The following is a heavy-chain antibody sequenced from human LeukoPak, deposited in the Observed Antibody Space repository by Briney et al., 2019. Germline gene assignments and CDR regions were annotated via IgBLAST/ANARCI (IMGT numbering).Heavy chain of an antibody. CDR2: IXXDGXXK. D-gene: IGHD2-2*01. Sequence: GGSLRLSCAASGFTFSDYLMTWVRQAPGKGLEWVANIXXDGXXKYSVDSVKGRFSISRDNVKNSLYLQMNSLRAEDTAVCYCXXXPRPPYCSGTRXXXSQGFDNWGQGTLVTVSS. CDR3: XXXPRPPYCSGTRXXXSQGFDN. V-gene: IGHV3-7*01. CDR1: GFTFSDYL. J-gene: IGHJ4*02.